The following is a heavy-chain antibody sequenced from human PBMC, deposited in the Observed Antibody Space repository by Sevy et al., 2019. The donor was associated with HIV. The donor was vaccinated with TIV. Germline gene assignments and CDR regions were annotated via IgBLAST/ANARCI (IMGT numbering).Heavy chain of an antibody. Sequence: GGSLRLSCAASGFTFSSYAMHWVRQAPGKGLEWVAVISYDGSNKYYADSVKGRFTISRDNSKNTLYLQMNSLRAEDKAVYYCARSGGSYDYGMDVWGQGTMVTVSS. J-gene: IGHJ6*02. CDR3: ARSGGSYDYGMDV. D-gene: IGHD1-26*01. CDR1: GFTFSSYA. CDR2: ISYDGSNK. V-gene: IGHV3-30*04.